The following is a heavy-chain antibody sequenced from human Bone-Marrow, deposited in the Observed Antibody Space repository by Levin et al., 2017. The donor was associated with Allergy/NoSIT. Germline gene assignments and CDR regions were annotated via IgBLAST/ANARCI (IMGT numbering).Heavy chain of an antibody. V-gene: IGHV3-30-3*01. D-gene: IGHD1-26*01. CDR2: ISYDGSNK. CDR3: ARDQAPRPWELPGDY. Sequence: GESLKISCAASGFTFSSYAMHWVRQAPGKGLEWVAVISYDGSNKYYADSVKGRFTISRDNSKNTLYLQMNSLRAEDTAVYYCARDQAPRPWELPGDYWGQGTLVTVSS. CDR1: GFTFSSYA. J-gene: IGHJ4*02.